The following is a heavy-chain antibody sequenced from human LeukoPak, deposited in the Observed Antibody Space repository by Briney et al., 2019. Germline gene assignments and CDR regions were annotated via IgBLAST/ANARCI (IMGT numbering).Heavy chain of an antibody. D-gene: IGHD5-12*01. J-gene: IGHJ5*02. Sequence: SVKVSCKASGGTFSSYAISWVRQAPGQGLEWMGRIIPIFGTANYAQKFQGRVTITTDESTSTAYMELSSLRSEDTAVYYCARDRSGYQNNPNWFDPWGQGTLATISS. CDR1: GGTFSSYA. V-gene: IGHV1-69*05. CDR3: ARDRSGYQNNPNWFDP. CDR2: IIPIFGTA.